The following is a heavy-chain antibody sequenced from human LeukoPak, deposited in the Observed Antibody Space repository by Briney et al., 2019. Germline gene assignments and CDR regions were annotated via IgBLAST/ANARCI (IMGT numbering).Heavy chain of an antibody. CDR2: INHSGST. D-gene: IGHD4-11*01. CDR1: GGSFSGYY. V-gene: IGHV4-34*01. J-gene: IGHJ3*02. Sequence: PSETLSLTCAVYGGSFSGYYWSWIRQPPGKGLEWIGEINHSGSTNYNPSLKSRVTISVDTSKNQFSLKLSSVTAADTAVYYCARVSNRDDAFDIWGQGTMVTVSS. CDR3: ARVSNRDDAFDI.